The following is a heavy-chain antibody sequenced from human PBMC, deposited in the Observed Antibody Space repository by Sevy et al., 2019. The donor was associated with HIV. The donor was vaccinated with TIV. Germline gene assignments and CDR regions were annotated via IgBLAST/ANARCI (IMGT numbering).Heavy chain of an antibody. J-gene: IGHJ4*02. D-gene: IGHD3-10*01. CDR2: FFFIGST. Sequence: QSQTLSLTCTVSGVSISSSSYDWGWIRQPPGKGLEWIASFFFIGSTYYNPSLKSRVTISVDTSNNQFSLKLNSVTAADTALYYCARQGGLVDRAFDYWGQGTLVTVSS. V-gene: IGHV4-39*01. CDR1: GVSISSSSYD. CDR3: ARQGGLVDRAFDY.